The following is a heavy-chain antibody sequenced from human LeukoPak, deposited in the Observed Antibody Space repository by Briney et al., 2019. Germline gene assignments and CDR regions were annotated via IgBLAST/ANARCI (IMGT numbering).Heavy chain of an antibody. Sequence: GGSLRLSCAASGFTFSSYAMSWVRQAPGKGQEWVSAISGSGGSTYYADSVKGRFTISRDNSRNTLYLQMNSLRAEDTAVYYCAKDNPTAYSSSSRGGYWGQGTLVTVSS. D-gene: IGHD6-6*01. CDR2: ISGSGGST. V-gene: IGHV3-23*01. CDR1: GFTFSSYA. J-gene: IGHJ4*02. CDR3: AKDNPTAYSSSSRGGY.